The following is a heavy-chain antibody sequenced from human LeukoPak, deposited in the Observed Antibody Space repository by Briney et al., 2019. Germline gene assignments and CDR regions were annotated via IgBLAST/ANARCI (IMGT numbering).Heavy chain of an antibody. Sequence: PSETQSLTCAVYGGSFSGYYWSWIRQPPGKGLEWIGEINHSGSTNYNPSLKSRVTISVDTSKNQFSLKLSSVTAADTAVYYCARSNYDILTGYYTLNFDYWGQGTLVTVSS. J-gene: IGHJ4*02. CDR1: GGSFSGYY. V-gene: IGHV4-34*01. CDR2: INHSGST. D-gene: IGHD3-9*01. CDR3: ARSNYDILTGYYTLNFDY.